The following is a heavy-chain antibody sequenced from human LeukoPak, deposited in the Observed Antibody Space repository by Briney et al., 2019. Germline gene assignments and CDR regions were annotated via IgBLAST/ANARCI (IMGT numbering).Heavy chain of an antibody. CDR1: GYTFTSYG. J-gene: IGHJ4*02. CDR3: ARVRLGHYYDSSGMGY. D-gene: IGHD3-22*01. V-gene: IGHV1-69*04. CDR2: IILILGIA. Sequence: SVKVSCKASGYTFTSYGISWVRQAPGQGLEWMGRIILILGIANYAQKFQGRVTITADKSTSTAYMELSSLRSEDTAVYYCARVRLGHYYDSSGMGYWGQGTLVTVSS.